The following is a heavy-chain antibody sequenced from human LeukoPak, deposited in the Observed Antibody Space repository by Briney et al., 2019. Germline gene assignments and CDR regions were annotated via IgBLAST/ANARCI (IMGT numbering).Heavy chain of an antibody. Sequence: PGGSLRLSCAASGFTFSSYGMHWVRQAPGKGLEWVAFIRYDGGNKYYADSVKGRFTISRDNSKNTLYLQMNSLRAEDTAVYYCATNSSRGVFDYWGQGALVTVSS. CDR3: ATNSSRGVFDY. V-gene: IGHV3-30*02. D-gene: IGHD6-13*01. CDR2: IRYDGGNK. CDR1: GFTFSSYG. J-gene: IGHJ4*02.